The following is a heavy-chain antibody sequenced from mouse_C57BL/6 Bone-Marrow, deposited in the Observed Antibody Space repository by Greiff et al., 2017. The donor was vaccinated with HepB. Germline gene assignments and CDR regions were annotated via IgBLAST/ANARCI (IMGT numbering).Heavy chain of an antibody. CDR1: GYTFTSYW. J-gene: IGHJ4*01. CDR2: IYPSDSET. V-gene: IGHV1-61*01. Sequence: QVQLKESGAELVRPGSSVKLSCKASGYTFTSYWMDWVKQRPGQGLEWIGNIYPSDSETHYNQKFKDKATLTVDKSSSTAYMQLSSLTSEDSAVYYCARDYGSRSYAMDYWGQGTSVTVSS. CDR3: ARDYGSRSYAMDY. D-gene: IGHD1-1*01.